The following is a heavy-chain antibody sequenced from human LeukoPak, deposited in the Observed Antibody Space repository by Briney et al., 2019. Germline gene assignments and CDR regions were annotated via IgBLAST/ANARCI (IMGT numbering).Heavy chain of an antibody. CDR2: ISGSGGTP. CDR3: IVVVEPPDSDGFDV. Sequence: PGGSLRLSCAASGFTFSTSGTTWVRQAPGKGLDWVSIISGSGGTPYYTDSVKGRFTISRDNARNTLSLEMNSLTIEDTAVYYCIVVVEPPDSDGFDVWGQGTMITVSS. CDR1: GFTFSTSG. J-gene: IGHJ3*01. V-gene: IGHV3-23*01. D-gene: IGHD1-14*01.